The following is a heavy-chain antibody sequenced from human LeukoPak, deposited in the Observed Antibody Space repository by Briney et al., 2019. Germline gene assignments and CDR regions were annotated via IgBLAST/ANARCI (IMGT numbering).Heavy chain of an antibody. Sequence: LETLSLTCAVYGGSFSGYYWSWIRQPPGKGLEWIGEINHSGSTNYNPSLKSRVTISVDTSKNQFSLKLSSVTAADTAVYYCARVRYYFDYWGQGILVTVSS. J-gene: IGHJ4*02. CDR1: GGSFSGYY. CDR2: INHSGST. CDR3: ARVRYYFDY. V-gene: IGHV4-34*01.